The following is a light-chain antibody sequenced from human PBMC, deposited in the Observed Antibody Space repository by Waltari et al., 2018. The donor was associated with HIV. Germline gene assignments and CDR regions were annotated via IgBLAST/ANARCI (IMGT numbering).Light chain of an antibody. CDR3: SSYTTSSTWV. V-gene: IGLV2-14*01. J-gene: IGLJ3*02. Sequence: QSALTQPASVSGSPGQSITISCTGTSSDTGGYKYVSWYQHQPGKAPKLMISEVSNRPSGVSNRFSGSKSGNTASLTISGLQAEDEADYYCSSYTTSSTWVFGGGTKLTVL. CDR1: SSDTGGYKY. CDR2: EVS.